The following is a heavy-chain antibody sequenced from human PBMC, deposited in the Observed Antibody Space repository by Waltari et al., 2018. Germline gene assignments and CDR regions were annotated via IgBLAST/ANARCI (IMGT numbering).Heavy chain of an antibody. CDR2: VYDSGFT. CDR3: VRDLRYCSGGVCYNGAFEI. CDR1: GGSIFGYY. D-gene: IGHD2-8*02. Sequence: QVPLQESGPRLAKPSETLSLTCNVPGGSIFGYYWGWVRQPPGKGLEWIGYVYDSGFTSYNPSLSSRVTILVDTSTNQFSLKVMSVTAADTAVYYCVRDLRYCSGGVCYNGAFEIWGQGTMVSVSS. V-gene: IGHV4-59*12. J-gene: IGHJ3*02.